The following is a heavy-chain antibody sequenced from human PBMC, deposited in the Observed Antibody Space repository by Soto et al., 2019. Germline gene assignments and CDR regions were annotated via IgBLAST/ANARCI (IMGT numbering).Heavy chain of an antibody. D-gene: IGHD3-22*01. J-gene: IGHJ4*02. CDR3: AMGTSMTYYYDSSGYYYDY. Sequence: LRVSCAASGFTFSSFGMHWVRQAPGKGLEWVSLIWYDGSKKSYGDSVKGRFTISRDNSRNTVYLQMNSLRSEDTAVYYCAMGTSMTYYYDSSGYYYDYWGQGTLVTVSS. CDR1: GFTFSSFG. V-gene: IGHV3-30*02. CDR2: IWYDGSKK.